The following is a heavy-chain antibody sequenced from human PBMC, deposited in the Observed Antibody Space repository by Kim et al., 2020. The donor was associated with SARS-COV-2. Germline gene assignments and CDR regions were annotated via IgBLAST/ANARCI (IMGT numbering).Heavy chain of an antibody. D-gene: IGHD2-2*01. CDR3: ASESSTYAFAFDF. J-gene: IGHJ3*01. Sequence: YADSVKGRSTISRDNAKNTLYLQINSLRAEDTAVYYCASESSTYAFAFDFWGQGTMVTVSS. V-gene: IGHV3-74*01.